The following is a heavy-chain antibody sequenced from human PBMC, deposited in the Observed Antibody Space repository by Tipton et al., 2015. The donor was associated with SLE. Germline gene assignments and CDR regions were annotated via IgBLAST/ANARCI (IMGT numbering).Heavy chain of an antibody. Sequence: TLSLTCTVSGASISSYYWSWIRQPPGKGLEWIGYVYDIEFTNYNPSLKSRVTISLDTSKSQFSLKLSSVTAADTAVYYCARGGTYHDSSGNIDYWGQGTLVTASS. CDR2: VYDIEFT. CDR3: ARGGTYHDSSGNIDY. D-gene: IGHD3-22*01. J-gene: IGHJ4*02. CDR1: GASISSYY. V-gene: IGHV4-59*01.